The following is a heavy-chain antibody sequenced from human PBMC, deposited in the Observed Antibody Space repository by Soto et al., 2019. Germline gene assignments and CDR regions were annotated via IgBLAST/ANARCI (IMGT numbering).Heavy chain of an antibody. CDR1: GFTFSNAW. J-gene: IGHJ4*02. Sequence: GGSLRLSCAASGFTFSNAWMNWVRQAPGEGLEWVSRIKSKTDGGTTDYAAPVKGRFTISRDDSKNTLYLQMNSLKTEDTAVYYCTTVVVATITFGFDYWGQGTLVTVSS. CDR3: TTVVVATITFGFDY. CDR2: IKSKTDGGTT. D-gene: IGHD5-12*01. V-gene: IGHV3-15*07.